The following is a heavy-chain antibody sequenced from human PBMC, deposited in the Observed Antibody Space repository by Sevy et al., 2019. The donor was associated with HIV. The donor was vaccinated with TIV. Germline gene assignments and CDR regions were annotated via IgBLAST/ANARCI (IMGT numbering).Heavy chain of an antibody. CDR3: ARKQFVLPFDY. D-gene: IGHD6-6*01. V-gene: IGHV3-30*04. CDR1: GFTFSDYA. CDR2: ISYHGRNQ. Sequence: GGSLRLSCAASGFTFSDYATYWVRQAPGKGLEWLAVISYHGRNQFYADSVRGRFTISRDDSKNTVYLQMNSLRPDDTAVYYCARKQFVLPFDYWGQRTLVTVSS. J-gene: IGHJ4*02.